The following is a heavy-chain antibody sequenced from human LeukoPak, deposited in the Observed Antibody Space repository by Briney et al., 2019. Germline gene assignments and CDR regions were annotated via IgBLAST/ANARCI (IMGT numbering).Heavy chain of an antibody. D-gene: IGHD4-17*01. V-gene: IGHV3-48*01. Sequence: PGGSLRLSCAASGFTFSSYSMNWVRQAPGKGLEWVSYISSSSSTIYYADSVKGRFTISRDNAKNSLYLQMNSLRAEDTAVYYCAKSSTTVTTWGYFDYWGQGTLVTVSS. CDR1: GFTFSSYS. J-gene: IGHJ4*02. CDR2: ISSSSSTI. CDR3: AKSSTTVTTWGYFDY.